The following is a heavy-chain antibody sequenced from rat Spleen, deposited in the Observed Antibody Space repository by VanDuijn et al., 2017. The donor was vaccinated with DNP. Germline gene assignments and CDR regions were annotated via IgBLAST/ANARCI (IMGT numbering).Heavy chain of an antibody. CDR3: ARPDY. CDR1: GFTFSNYD. V-gene: IGHV5-25*01. CDR2: INPSGDSS. Sequence: EVQLVESGGGLVQPGRSLKLSCAASGFTFSNYDMAWVRQAPTKGLEWVASINPSGDSSYYRASVKGRFTVSRDNAKSTLYLQMDSLRSEDTATYYCARPDYWGQGIMVTVSS. J-gene: IGHJ2*01.